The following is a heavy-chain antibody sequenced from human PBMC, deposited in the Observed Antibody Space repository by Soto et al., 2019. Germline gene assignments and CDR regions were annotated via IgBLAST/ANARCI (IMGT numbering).Heavy chain of an antibody. CDR3: ARDPDSSGWYNWFDP. D-gene: IGHD6-19*01. J-gene: IGHJ5*02. CDR1: GFTFSSHW. V-gene: IGHV3-21*01. CDR2: ISSSSTDI. Sequence: GGSLRLSCATSGFTFSSHWMHWVRQAPGKGLEWVSGISSSSTDIHYADSVKGRFTISRDNAKNSLYLQMNSLRAEDTAVYYCARDPDSSGWYNWFDPWGQGTLVTVSS.